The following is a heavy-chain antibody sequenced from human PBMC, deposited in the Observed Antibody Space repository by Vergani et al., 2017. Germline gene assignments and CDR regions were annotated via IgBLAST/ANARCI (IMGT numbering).Heavy chain of an antibody. CDR2: IIPIFGTA. J-gene: IGHJ6*02. Sequence: QVQLVQSGAEVKKPGSSVKVSCKASGGTFSSYTISWVRQAPGQGLEWMGGIIPIFGTANYAQKFQGRVTITADESTSTAYMELSSLRSEDTAVYYCARDQKDCGDDCYSDYYYGMDVWDQGTTVTVSS. CDR1: GGTFSSYT. D-gene: IGHD2-21*02. CDR3: ARDQKDCGDDCYSDYYYGMDV. V-gene: IGHV1-69*12.